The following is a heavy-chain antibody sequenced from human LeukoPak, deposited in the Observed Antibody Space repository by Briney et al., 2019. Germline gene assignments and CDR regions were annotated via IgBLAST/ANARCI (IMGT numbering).Heavy chain of an antibody. Sequence: GGSLRLSCAASGFTFSSYEMNWVRQAPGKGLEWVSYISSSGSTIYYADSVKGRFTISRDNAKNSLFLQMNSLRAEDTAVYYCARDPHTNSWPEYFHPWGQGTLVTVSS. CDR1: GFTFSSYE. V-gene: IGHV3-48*03. CDR2: ISSSGSTI. D-gene: IGHD6-13*01. J-gene: IGHJ1*01. CDR3: ARDPHTNSWPEYFHP.